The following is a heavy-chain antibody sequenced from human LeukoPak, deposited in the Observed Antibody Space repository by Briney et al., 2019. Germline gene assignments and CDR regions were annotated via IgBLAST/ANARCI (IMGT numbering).Heavy chain of an antibody. CDR1: GFTFSSYE. Sequence: GGSLRLSCAASGFTFSSYEMNWVRQAPGKGLEWVSYISSSGSTIYYADSVKGRFTISRDNSKNTLYLQMNSLRAEDTAVYYCATDTIQTYYDSSGYHSTDYWGQGTLVTVSS. CDR2: ISSSGSTI. D-gene: IGHD3-22*01. CDR3: ATDTIQTYYDSSGYHSTDY. J-gene: IGHJ4*02. V-gene: IGHV3-48*03.